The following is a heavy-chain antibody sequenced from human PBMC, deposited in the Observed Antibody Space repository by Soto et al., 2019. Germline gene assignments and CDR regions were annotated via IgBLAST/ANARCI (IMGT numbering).Heavy chain of an antibody. Sequence: VQLVESGGGVVQPGRSLRLSCAASGFTFSSYGMHWVRQAPGKGLEWVAVISYDGSNKYYADSVKGRFTISRDNSKNTLYLQMNSLRAEDTAVYYCAKDRGGYSYGSFVYYGMDVWGQGTTVTVSS. CDR2: ISYDGSNK. CDR1: GFTFSSYG. D-gene: IGHD5-18*01. J-gene: IGHJ6*02. V-gene: IGHV3-30*18. CDR3: AKDRGGYSYGSFVYYGMDV.